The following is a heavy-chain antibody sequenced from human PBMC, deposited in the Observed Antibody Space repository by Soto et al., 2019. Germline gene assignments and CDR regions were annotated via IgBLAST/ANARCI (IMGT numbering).Heavy chain of an antibody. CDR1: GFTFSSYW. Sequence: EVQLVESGGGLVQPGGSLRLSCAASGFTFSSYWMSWVRQAPGKGLEWVANIKQDGSEKYYVDSVKGRFTISRDNAKNSLYLQMNSLRAEDTAVYYCARGKYYDFWSGYYADYWGQLTLVTVSS. CDR2: IKQDGSEK. J-gene: IGHJ4*02. V-gene: IGHV3-7*01. D-gene: IGHD3-3*01. CDR3: ARGKYYDFWSGYYADY.